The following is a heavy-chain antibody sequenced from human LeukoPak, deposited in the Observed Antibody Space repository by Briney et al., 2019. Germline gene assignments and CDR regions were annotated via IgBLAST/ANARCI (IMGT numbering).Heavy chain of an antibody. D-gene: IGHD3-22*01. Sequence: PSETLSLTCAVSGGSISSGGYSWSWIRQPPGKGLEWIGYIYHSGSTYYNPSLKSRVTISVDRSKNQFSLKLSSVTAADTAVHYCAVDSSGYSSHDAFDIWGQGTMVTVSS. CDR2: IYHSGST. CDR3: AVDSSGYSSHDAFDI. CDR1: GGSISSGGYS. V-gene: IGHV4-30-2*01. J-gene: IGHJ3*02.